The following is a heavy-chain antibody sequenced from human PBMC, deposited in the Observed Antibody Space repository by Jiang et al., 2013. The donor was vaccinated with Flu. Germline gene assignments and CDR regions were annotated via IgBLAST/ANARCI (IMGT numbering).Heavy chain of an antibody. V-gene: IGHV3-23*04. J-gene: IGHJ4*02. CDR3: AKDLGYSSSWPYFDY. CDR2: VHGGNT. Sequence: QLVESGGDLVQPGGSLRLSCTASGFTFSKFIMTWVRQAPGKGPEWVAGVHGGNTYYADSVKGRFTISRDNSKSTLYLQMNSLRAEDTAIYYCAKDLGYSSSWPYFDYWGQGTLLTVSS. D-gene: IGHD2-15*01. CDR1: GFTFSKFI.